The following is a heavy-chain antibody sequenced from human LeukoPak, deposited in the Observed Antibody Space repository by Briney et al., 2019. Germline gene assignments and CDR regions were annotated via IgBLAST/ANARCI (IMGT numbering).Heavy chain of an antibody. CDR1: GFTFSDYY. D-gene: IGHD6-13*01. CDR3: ARDGARPGIAAAGIIY. J-gene: IGHJ4*02. V-gene: IGHV3-11*01. Sequence: GGSLRLSCAASGFTFSDYYMSWIRQAPGKGLEWVSYISSSGSTIYYADSVKGRFTIFRDNAKNSLYLQMNSLRAEDTAVYYCARDGARPGIAAAGIIYWGQGTLVTVSS. CDR2: ISSSGSTI.